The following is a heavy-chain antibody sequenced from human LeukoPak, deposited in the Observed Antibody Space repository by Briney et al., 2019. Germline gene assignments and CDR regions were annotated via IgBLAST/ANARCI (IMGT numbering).Heavy chain of an antibody. D-gene: IGHD6-19*01. J-gene: IGHJ4*02. CDR2: ISGSGGST. V-gene: IGHV3-23*01. CDR1: GFTFSSYA. CDR3: AKGLWYSSGWCYDY. Sequence: GGSLRLSCAASGFTFSSYAMGWVRQAPGQGLEWVSTISGSGGSTYYADSVKGRFTISRDNSKNTLYLQMNSLRAEDTAVYYCAKGLWYSSGWCYDYWGQGTLVTVSS.